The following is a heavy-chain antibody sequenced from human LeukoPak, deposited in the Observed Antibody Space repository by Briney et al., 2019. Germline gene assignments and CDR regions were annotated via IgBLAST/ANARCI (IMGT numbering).Heavy chain of an antibody. CDR1: GGSFSYYY. Sequence: SETLSLTCAVYGGSFSYYYWSWIRQPPGKTLEWIGEIDHSGSTNYNPSLKSRVTISVDTSKNQFSLKLSSVTAADTAVYYCAIRKYYDILTGYRKIPTSGFDPWGQGTLVTVSS. CDR3: AIRKYYDILTGYRKIPTSGFDP. D-gene: IGHD3-9*01. V-gene: IGHV4-34*01. J-gene: IGHJ5*02. CDR2: IDHSGST.